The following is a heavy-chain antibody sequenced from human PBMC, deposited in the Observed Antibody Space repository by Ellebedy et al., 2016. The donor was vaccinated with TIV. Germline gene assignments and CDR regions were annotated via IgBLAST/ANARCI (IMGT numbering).Heavy chain of an antibody. CDR3: ARTSDVVLIPSAYASSFDS. CDR1: GGTFGNHP. D-gene: IGHD2-21*01. V-gene: IGHV1-69*13. Sequence: SAKVSCKASGGTFGNHPLSWVRQAPGQGLEWVGRIIPMFGVTDTAQMLQGRLTITADESTSTAHMELSSLGPEDTAVYYCARTSDVVLIPSAYASSFDSWGQGTMVTVSS. CDR2: IIPMFGVT. J-gene: IGHJ3*02.